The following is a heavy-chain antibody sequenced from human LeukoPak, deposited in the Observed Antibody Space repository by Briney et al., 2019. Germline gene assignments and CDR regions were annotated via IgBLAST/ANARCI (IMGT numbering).Heavy chain of an antibody. V-gene: IGHV3-53*05. CDR2: INADGDA. CDR3: ARDRAGRQAWVEFDL. D-gene: IGHD3-10*01. CDR1: GFTVVNTL. Sequence: GGSLRLSCTISGFTVVNTLMDWVRQAPGKGPEWVALINADGDAVYANSAKGRFTISRDTSRNMLYLQMNTLRPEDSAIYYCARDRAGRQAWVEFDLWGQGTLVTVSS. J-gene: IGHJ5*02.